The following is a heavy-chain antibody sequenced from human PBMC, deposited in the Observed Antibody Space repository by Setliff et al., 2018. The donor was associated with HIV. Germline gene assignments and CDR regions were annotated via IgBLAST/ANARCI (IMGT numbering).Heavy chain of an antibody. J-gene: IGHJ1*01. CDR2: IWYDDSNS. CDR3: ARGRNYYYDTSGYYSRAEYFHH. CDR1: GFTFRSYG. D-gene: IGHD3-22*01. Sequence: PGGSLRLSCAASGFTFRSYGMHWVRQAPGKGLEWVAVIWYDDSNSYYTDSVKGRFTISRDNSKNTLYLQMSSLRAEDTAVYYCARGRNYYYDTSGYYSRAEYFHHWGLGTLVTV. V-gene: IGHV3-33*01.